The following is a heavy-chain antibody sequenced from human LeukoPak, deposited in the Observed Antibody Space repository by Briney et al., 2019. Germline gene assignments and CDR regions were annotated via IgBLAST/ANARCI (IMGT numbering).Heavy chain of an antibody. V-gene: IGHV4-34*01. CDR1: GGSFSGYY. Sequence: PSETLSLTCAVYGGSFSGYYWSWIRQPPGKGLEWIGEINHSGSTNYNPSLKSRVTISVDTSKNQFSLKLSSVTAADTAVYYCARCSPHDILTGYYIDAFDIWGQGTMVTVSS. CDR2: INHSGST. J-gene: IGHJ3*02. D-gene: IGHD3-9*01. CDR3: ARCSPHDILTGYYIDAFDI.